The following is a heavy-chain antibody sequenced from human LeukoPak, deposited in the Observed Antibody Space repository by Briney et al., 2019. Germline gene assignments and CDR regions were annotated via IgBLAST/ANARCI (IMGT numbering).Heavy chain of an antibody. J-gene: IGHJ5*02. CDR2: ISAYNGNT. V-gene: IGHV1-18*01. Sequence: ASVKVSCKASGYTFTSYGISWVRQAPGQGLEWMGWISAYNGNTNYAQKLQGRVTMTTDTSTSTAYMELRSLRSDDTAVYYCARVDCSGGSCYSGNWFDPWGQGTLVTVSS. CDR1: GYTFTSYG. CDR3: ARVDCSGGSCYSGNWFDP. D-gene: IGHD2-15*01.